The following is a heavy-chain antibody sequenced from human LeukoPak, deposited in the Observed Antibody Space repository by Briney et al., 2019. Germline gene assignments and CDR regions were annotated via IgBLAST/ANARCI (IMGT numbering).Heavy chain of an antibody. CDR3: ARQPMIRGVNVFDS. CDR1: GFTFGDFY. CDR2: ISSTGSSI. V-gene: IGHV3-11*01. J-gene: IGHJ4*02. Sequence: GGSLRLSCAASGFTFGDFYMTWIRQAPGKGPEWVSFISSTGSSIYYADSVKGRFTISRDNDENSLFLHMTSLRVEDTAVYYCARQPMIRGVNVFDSWGQGTLAIVSS. D-gene: IGHD3-10*01.